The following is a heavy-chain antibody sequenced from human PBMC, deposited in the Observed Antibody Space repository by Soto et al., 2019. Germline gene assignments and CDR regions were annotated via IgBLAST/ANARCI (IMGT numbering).Heavy chain of an antibody. J-gene: IGHJ3*02. Sequence: QVQLQQWGAGLLKPSETLSLTCAVFGGSVNSGNYYWSWMRQPPGKGLEWFGEMSHSGGTHFNPSLKRRVPISVDTSKNQFSLKMSSVTAADTALYYCARVERGTATTVVDAFDIWGPGTMVTVSS. D-gene: IGHD1-1*01. CDR2: MSHSGGT. V-gene: IGHV4-34*01. CDR3: ARVERGTATTVVDAFDI. CDR1: GGSVNSGNYY.